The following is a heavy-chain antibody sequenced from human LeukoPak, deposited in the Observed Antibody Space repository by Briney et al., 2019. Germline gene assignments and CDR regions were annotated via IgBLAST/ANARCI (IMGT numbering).Heavy chain of an antibody. CDR3: ARDFLHLGG. J-gene: IGHJ3*01. CDR2: ISSTDAGT. CDR1: GFTFSSYG. D-gene: IGHD3-16*01. V-gene: IGHV3-23*01. Sequence: GGSLRLSCAASGFTFSSYGMSWVRRAPGKGLEWVSAISSTDAGTYHADSVRGRFTISRDNAKNTLYLQMNSLRAEDTAVYYCARDFLHLGGWGQGTMVTVSS.